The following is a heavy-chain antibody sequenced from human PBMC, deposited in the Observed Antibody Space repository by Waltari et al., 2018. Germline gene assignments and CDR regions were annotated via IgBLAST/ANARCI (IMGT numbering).Heavy chain of an antibody. Sequence: EVQLLESGGDLVKPGGSLRLSCAVSGFTFRNFGMSWVRQAPGKGLEWVSAISGTGDRTYFADSVKGRFTISGDNSKNTLYLQLNNLRVEDTAVYYCAKGGLYHFDYWGQGSLVTVS. CDR2: ISGTGDRT. CDR1: GFTFRNFG. J-gene: IGHJ4*02. V-gene: IGHV3-23*01. CDR3: AKGGLYHFDY.